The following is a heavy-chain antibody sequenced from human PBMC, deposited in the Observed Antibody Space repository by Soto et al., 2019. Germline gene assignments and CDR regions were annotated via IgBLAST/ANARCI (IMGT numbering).Heavy chain of an antibody. CDR3: ASLMRGYSYGPIDY. CDR2: IYYIGST. CDR1: GGSISSYY. J-gene: IGHJ4*02. V-gene: IGHV4-59*01. D-gene: IGHD5-18*01. Sequence: ETLSLTCTVSGGSISSYYWSWIRQPPGKGLEWIGYIYYIGSTNYNPSLKSRVTISVDTSKNQFSLKLSSVTAADTAVYYCASLMRGYSYGPIDYWGQGTLVTVSS.